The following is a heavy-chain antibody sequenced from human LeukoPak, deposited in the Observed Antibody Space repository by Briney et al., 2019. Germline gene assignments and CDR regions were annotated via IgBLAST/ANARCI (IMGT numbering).Heavy chain of an antibody. D-gene: IGHD3-10*01. CDR3: AKASLWFGELSH. CDR1: GFTFDDYA. J-gene: IGHJ4*02. Sequence: GGSLRLSCAASGFTFDDYAMHWVRQAPGKGLEWVSLISWDGGSTYYADSVKGRFTISRDNSKNSLYLQMNSLRAEDTALYYCAKASLWFGELSHWGQGTLVTVSS. CDR2: ISWDGGST. V-gene: IGHV3-43D*03.